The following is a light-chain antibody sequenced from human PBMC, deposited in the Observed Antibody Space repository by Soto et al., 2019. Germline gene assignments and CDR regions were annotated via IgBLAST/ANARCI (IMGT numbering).Light chain of an antibody. J-gene: IGLJ2*01. CDR2: GNS. V-gene: IGLV1-40*01. Sequence: QSVLTQPPSVSGAPGQRVTISCTGTSSNIGACYDVHWYQQHPGTAPKLLIYGNSNRPSGVPDRFSGSKSGTSASLAITGVQAEDEADYYCQSYDSSLSGSVVFGGGTKVTVL. CDR3: QSYDSSLSGSVV. CDR1: SSNIGACYD.